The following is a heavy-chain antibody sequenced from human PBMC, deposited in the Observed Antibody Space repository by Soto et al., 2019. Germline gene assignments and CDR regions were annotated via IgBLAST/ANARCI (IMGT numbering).Heavy chain of an antibody. Sequence: GESLKISCKGSGYSFTTYWISWVRQMPGQGLEWMGRIDPSDSYTNYSPSFQGHVTISADKSISTAYLQWSSLKASDTAMYYCARGAAYSSSYYYGMDVWGQGTTVTVSS. V-gene: IGHV5-10-1*01. CDR1: GYSFTTYW. CDR2: IDPSDSYT. J-gene: IGHJ6*02. CDR3: ARGAAYSSSYYYGMDV. D-gene: IGHD6-13*01.